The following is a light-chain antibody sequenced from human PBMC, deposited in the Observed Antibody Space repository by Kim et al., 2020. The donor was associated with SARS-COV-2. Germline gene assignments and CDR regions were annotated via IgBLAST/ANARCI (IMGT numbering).Light chain of an antibody. CDR2: GAS. CDR1: RSVSSN. J-gene: IGKJ1*01. Sequence: SVAPGERATRPCRASRSVSSNLAWYQQKPGQAPRLLIYGASTRATGIPARFSGSGSGTEFTLTISSLQSEDFAVYYCQQYNNWWTFGQGTKVDIK. CDR3: QQYNNWWT. V-gene: IGKV3-15*01.